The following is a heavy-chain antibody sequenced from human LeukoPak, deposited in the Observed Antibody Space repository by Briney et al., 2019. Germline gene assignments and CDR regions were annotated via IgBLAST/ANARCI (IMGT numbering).Heavy chain of an antibody. Sequence: SETLSLTCTVSGGSISSYYWSWIRQPPGKGLEWIGYIYYSGSTNYNPSLKSRVTISVDTSKNQFSLKLSSVTAADTAVYYCASRQYSSSWYGFDYWGQGTLVTVSS. CDR1: GGSISSYY. V-gene: IGHV4-59*08. J-gene: IGHJ4*02. CDR2: IYYSGST. D-gene: IGHD6-13*01. CDR3: ASRQYSSSWYGFDY.